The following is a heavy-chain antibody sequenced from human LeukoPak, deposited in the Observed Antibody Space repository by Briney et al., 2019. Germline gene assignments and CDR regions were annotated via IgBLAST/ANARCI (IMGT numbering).Heavy chain of an antibody. CDR3: ARDGDYVDY. D-gene: IGHD4-17*01. CDR2: INHSGST. J-gene: IGHJ4*02. V-gene: IGHV4-34*01. CDR1: GGSFSGYY. Sequence: SETLSLTCAVYGGSFSGYYWSWIRQPPGKGLEWIGEINHSGSTNYNPSLKSRVTISVDTSKNQFSLKLSSVTAADTAVYYCARDGDYVDYWGQGTLVTVSS.